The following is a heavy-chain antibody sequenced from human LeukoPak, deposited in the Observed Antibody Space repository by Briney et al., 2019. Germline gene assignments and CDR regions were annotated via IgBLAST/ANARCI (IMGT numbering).Heavy chain of an antibody. J-gene: IGHJ4*02. CDR1: GYTFTGYY. Sequence: ASVKVSCKASGYTFTGYYMHWVRQAPGQGLEWMGWINPNSGGTNYAQKFQGRVTMTRDTSISTAYMELSRLRSEDTAVYYCARAGDQYCSGGRCPMGYWGQGTLVTVSS. CDR3: ARAGDQYCSGGRCPMGY. D-gene: IGHD2-15*01. V-gene: IGHV1-2*02. CDR2: INPNSGGT.